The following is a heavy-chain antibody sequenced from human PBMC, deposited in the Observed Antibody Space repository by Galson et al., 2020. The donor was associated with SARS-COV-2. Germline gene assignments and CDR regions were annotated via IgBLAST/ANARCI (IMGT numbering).Heavy chain of an antibody. CDR1: GFTFRSYT. CDR2: LSFDGNNQ. V-gene: IGHV3-30*04. Sequence: GGSLRLSCAASGFTFRSYTMHWVRQAPGTGLVWVAALSFDGNNQYYADSVKGRFTISRDTSQDTLYLQMNSLRAEDTAVYYCATISYDSSGFPFDYWGQGTLVTVSS. J-gene: IGHJ4*02. CDR3: ATISYDSSGFPFDY. D-gene: IGHD3-22*01.